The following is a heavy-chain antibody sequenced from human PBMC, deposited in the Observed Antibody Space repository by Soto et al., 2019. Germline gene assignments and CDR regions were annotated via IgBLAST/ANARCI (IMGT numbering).Heavy chain of an antibody. D-gene: IGHD3-10*01. CDR1: GGSFSGYY. CDR3: ASEKVLWFGEFLGDMDV. J-gene: IGHJ6*02. V-gene: IGHV4-34*01. CDR2: INHSGST. Sequence: SETLSLTCAVYGGSFSGYYWSWIRQPPGKGLEWIGEINHSGSTNYNPSLKSRVTISVDTSKNQFSLKLSSVTAADTAVYYCASEKVLWFGEFLGDMDVWGQGTTVTVSS.